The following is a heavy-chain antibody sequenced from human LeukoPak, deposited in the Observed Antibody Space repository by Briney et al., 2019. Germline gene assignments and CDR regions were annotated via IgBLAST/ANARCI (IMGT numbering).Heavy chain of an antibody. CDR2: ISGSGGST. Sequence: GGSLRLSCAASGFTFSSYAMSWVRQAPGKGLEWVSAISGSGGSTYYADSVKGRFTISRDNSKNTLYLQMNSLRAEDTAVYYCAKAGPDTPLISSGWYRGYYHYYGMDVWGQGTTVTVSS. D-gene: IGHD6-19*01. CDR3: AKAGPDTPLISSGWYRGYYHYYGMDV. CDR1: GFTFSSYA. J-gene: IGHJ6*02. V-gene: IGHV3-23*01.